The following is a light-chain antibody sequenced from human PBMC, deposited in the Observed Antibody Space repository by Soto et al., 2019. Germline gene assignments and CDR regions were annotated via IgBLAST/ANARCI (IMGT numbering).Light chain of an antibody. CDR3: QQYKNYSPLT. Sequence: DIKMTHSPSTLSGYVGDRVTITCRASQSISSWLAWYQQKPGKAPKVLIYDASSLESGVPLRFSGSGSGTEFTLTITSLQPDDFATYYCQQYKNYSPLTFGGGTKVDIK. CDR2: DAS. J-gene: IGKJ4*01. CDR1: QSISSW. V-gene: IGKV1-5*01.